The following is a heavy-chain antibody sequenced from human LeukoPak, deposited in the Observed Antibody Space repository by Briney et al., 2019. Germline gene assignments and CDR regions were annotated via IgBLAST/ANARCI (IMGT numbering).Heavy chain of an antibody. CDR1: GFTFTSFW. V-gene: IGHV3-7*01. CDR2: INQDGSEK. J-gene: IGHJ3*02. Sequence: PGGSLRLSCAASGFTFTSFWMSWVRQAPGKGLQWVANINQDGSEKYYVDSVKGRFTISRDNAKNSLYLQMNSLRAEDTAVYYCTSRGGARADIWGQGTMVTVSS. D-gene: IGHD1-26*01. CDR3: TSRGGARADI.